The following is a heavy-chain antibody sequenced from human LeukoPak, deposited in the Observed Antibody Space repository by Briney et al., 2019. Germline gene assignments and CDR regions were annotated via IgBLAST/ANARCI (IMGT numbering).Heavy chain of an antibody. CDR2: IRYDGSNK. J-gene: IGHJ6*03. Sequence: GGSLRLSCAASGFTFSSYGMHWVRQAPGKGLEWVAFIRYDGSNKYYADSVKGRFTISRDNSKNTLYLQMNSLRAEDTAVYYCAKDPMPGGYSGYDPYYYYYMDVWGKGTTVTVSS. CDR3: AKDPMPGGYSGYDPYYYYYMDV. V-gene: IGHV3-30*02. CDR1: GFTFSSYG. D-gene: IGHD5-12*01.